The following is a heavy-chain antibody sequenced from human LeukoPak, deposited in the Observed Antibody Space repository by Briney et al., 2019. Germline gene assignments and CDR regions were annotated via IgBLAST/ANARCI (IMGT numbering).Heavy chain of an antibody. CDR1: GGSFSGYY. CDR3: ARIRGYSGYDTDDY. CDR2: INHSGST. Sequence: SETLSLTCAVYGGSFSGYYWSWIRQPPGKGLEWIGEINHSGSTNYNPSLKSRVTISVDTSKNQFSLKLCSVTAADTAVYYCARIRGYSGYDTDDYWGQGTLVTVSS. D-gene: IGHD5-12*01. V-gene: IGHV4-34*01. J-gene: IGHJ4*02.